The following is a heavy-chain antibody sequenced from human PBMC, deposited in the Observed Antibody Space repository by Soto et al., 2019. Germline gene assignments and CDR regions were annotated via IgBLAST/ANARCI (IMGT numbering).Heavy chain of an antibody. CDR2: INHSGST. Sequence: SETLSLTCAVCGGSFSGYYWSWIRQPPGKGLEWIGEINHSGSTNYNPSLKSRVTISVDTSKNQFSLKLSSVTAADTAVYYCARGDIVVVVAASRTYYYGMDVWGQGTTVT. J-gene: IGHJ6*02. D-gene: IGHD2-15*01. V-gene: IGHV4-34*01. CDR3: ARGDIVVVVAASRTYYYGMDV. CDR1: GGSFSGYY.